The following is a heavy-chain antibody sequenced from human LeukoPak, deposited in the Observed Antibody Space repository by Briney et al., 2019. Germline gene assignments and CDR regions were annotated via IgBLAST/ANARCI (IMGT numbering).Heavy chain of an antibody. Sequence: SETLSLTCTVSGGSISSYYWSWIRQPPGKGLEWIGYIYYSGSTNYNPSLKSRVTISVDTSKNQFSLKLSSVTAADTAVYYCARGTSDYDFWNFDYWGQGTLVTVSS. V-gene: IGHV4-59*12. CDR2: IYYSGST. J-gene: IGHJ4*02. CDR3: ARGTSDYDFWNFDY. D-gene: IGHD3-3*01. CDR1: GGSISSYY.